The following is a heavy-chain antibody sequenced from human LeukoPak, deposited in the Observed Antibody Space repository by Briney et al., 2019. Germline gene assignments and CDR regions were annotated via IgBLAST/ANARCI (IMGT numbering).Heavy chain of an antibody. CDR1: GVSLNSNYYY. Sequence: SETLSLTCTVSGVSLNSNYYYWGWIRQPPGKGLEWLGSVAYSGSTFHNPSLKSRLSIYSDTSKNQFSLRLTSVTAADTAVCYCARHADCLGDCYRNWGQGTLVTVSS. V-gene: IGHV4-39*01. J-gene: IGHJ4*02. D-gene: IGHD2-21*01. CDR3: ARHADCLGDCYRN. CDR2: VAYSGST.